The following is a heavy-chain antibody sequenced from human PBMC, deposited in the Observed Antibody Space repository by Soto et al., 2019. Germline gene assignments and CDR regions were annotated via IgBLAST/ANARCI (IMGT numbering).Heavy chain of an antibody. J-gene: IGHJ5*02. CDR1: GGTISGYY. D-gene: IGHD3-3*01. Sequence: SETLSLTCSVSGGTISGYYWTWIRQPAGKGLEWIGRIYSSGNTKYNPSLQSRVTMSLGTSNNQFSLRLTSVTAADTAVYYCARGQRFSDWFDPWGQGTLVTVSS. V-gene: IGHV4-4*07. CDR3: ARGQRFSDWFDP. CDR2: IYSSGNT.